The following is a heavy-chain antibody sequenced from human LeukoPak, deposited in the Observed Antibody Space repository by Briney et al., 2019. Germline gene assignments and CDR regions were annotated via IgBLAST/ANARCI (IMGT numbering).Heavy chain of an antibody. Sequence: NTSETLSLTCTVSGGSISSYYWSWIRQPAGKGLEWIGRIYTSGSTNYNPSLKSRVTMSVDASKNQFSLKLSSVTAADTAVYYCARDHSSGLLWFGDVTTSPEYYFDYWGQGTLVTVSS. D-gene: IGHD3-10*01. CDR3: ARDHSSGLLWFGDVTTSPEYYFDY. J-gene: IGHJ4*02. V-gene: IGHV4-4*07. CDR2: IYTSGST. CDR1: GGSISSYY.